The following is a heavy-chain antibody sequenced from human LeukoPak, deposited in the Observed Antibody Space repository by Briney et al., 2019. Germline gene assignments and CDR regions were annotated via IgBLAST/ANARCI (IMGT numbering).Heavy chain of an antibody. V-gene: IGHV1-18*01. Sequence: ASVKVSCKASGYTFIDYGVSWVRQAPGQGLEWMGWISTYNGHTYYAQKLQGRVTMTTDTSTSTAYMELRSLRSDDTAVYYCARYNPPDTYHMDVWGKGTTVTVSS. CDR2: ISTYNGHT. CDR1: GYTFIDYG. D-gene: IGHD1-14*01. CDR3: ARYNPPDTYHMDV. J-gene: IGHJ6*03.